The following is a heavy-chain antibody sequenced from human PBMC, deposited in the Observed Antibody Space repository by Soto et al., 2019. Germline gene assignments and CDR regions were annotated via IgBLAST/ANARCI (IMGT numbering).Heavy chain of an antibody. CDR2: ISGSGGST. D-gene: IGHD3-22*01. V-gene: IGHV3-23*01. CDR1: GFTFSSYS. J-gene: IGHJ6*02. Sequence: PGGSLRLSCAASGFTFSSYSMNWVRQAPGKGVEWVSAISGSGGSTYYADSVKGRFTISRDNSKNTLYLQMNSLRAEDTAVYYCAKDRHYDSSGPLGMDVWGQGTTVTVSS. CDR3: AKDRHYDSSGPLGMDV.